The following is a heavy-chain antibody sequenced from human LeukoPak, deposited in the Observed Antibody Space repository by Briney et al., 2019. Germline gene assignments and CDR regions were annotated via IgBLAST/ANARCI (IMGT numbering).Heavy chain of an antibody. Sequence: PPGGSLRLSCAASGFTFSRYGTHWVRQAPCKGLEWVAVIRYDGSNKYYADSVKGRFTISRDNSKNTLYLQMNSLRVEDTAVYYCAKDASGFCGSSSCYTNDYWGQGTLVTVSS. J-gene: IGHJ4*02. CDR3: AKDASGFCGSSSCYTNDY. CDR2: IRYDGSNK. D-gene: IGHD2-2*02. CDR1: GFTFSRYG. V-gene: IGHV3-30*02.